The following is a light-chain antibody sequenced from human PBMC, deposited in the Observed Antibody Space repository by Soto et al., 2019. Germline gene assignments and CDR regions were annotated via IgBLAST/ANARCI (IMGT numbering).Light chain of an antibody. CDR2: KAS. CDR1: QTISSW. J-gene: IGKJ1*01. CDR3: QHYNSYSEA. V-gene: IGKV1-5*03. Sequence: DIQITQAPSTLSGSVGYRVTITCRASQTISSWLAWYQQKPGKAPKLLIYKASTLKSGVPSRFSGSGSGTEFTLTISSPQPDDFATYYCQHYNSYSEAFGQGTKVDIK.